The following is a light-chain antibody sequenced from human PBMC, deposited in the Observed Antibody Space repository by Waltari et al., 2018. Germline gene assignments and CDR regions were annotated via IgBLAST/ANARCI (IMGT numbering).Light chain of an antibody. J-gene: IGLJ2*01. Sequence: SYVLTQPPSVSVAPGQTASITCGGNNTGSKSVPWSQQRPGQAPVLAVYDVSDRPPGVPDRFSGSKSDTSASLAISGLRSEDEADYYCATWADGLSGPRLFGGGTKLTVL. V-gene: IGLV3-21*02. CDR1: NTGSKS. CDR2: DVS. CDR3: ATWADGLSGPRL.